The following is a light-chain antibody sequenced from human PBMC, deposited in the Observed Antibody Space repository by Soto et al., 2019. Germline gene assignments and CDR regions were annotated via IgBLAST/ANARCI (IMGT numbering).Light chain of an antibody. J-gene: IGLJ2*01. V-gene: IGLV2-23*02. CDR1: SSDVGGYNL. Sequence: QSALTQPASVSGSPGQSITISCTGTSSDVGGYNLVSWYQHHPGKAPKLMIYDVTRRPSGVSNRFSGSKSGNTASLTISGLQAEDEADYYCCSYAGSYTLLFGGGTKLTVL. CDR3: CSYAGSYTLL. CDR2: DVT.